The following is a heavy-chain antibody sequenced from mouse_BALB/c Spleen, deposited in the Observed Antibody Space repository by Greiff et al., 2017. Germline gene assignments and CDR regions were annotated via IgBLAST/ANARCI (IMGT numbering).Heavy chain of an antibody. CDR2: ISSGGGNT. CDR1: GFTFSSYT. CDR3: ARSEYGNYVGYAMDY. D-gene: IGHD2-10*02. V-gene: IGHV5-9*04. Sequence: EVKLMESGGGLVKPGGSLKLSCAASGFTFSSYTMSWVRQTPEKRLEWVATISSGGGNTYYPDSVKGRFTISRDNAKNTLFLQMTSLRSEDTAMYYCARSEYGNYVGYAMDYWGQGTSVTVSS. J-gene: IGHJ4*01.